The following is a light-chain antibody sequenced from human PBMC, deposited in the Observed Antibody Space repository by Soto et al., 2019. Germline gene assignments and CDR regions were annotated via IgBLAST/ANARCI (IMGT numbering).Light chain of an antibody. CDR3: QQCSSWPLT. J-gene: IGKJ4*01. V-gene: IGKV3-11*01. CDR1: QSVSSY. Sequence: EIVLTQSPASLSLSLGERATLSCRASQSVSSYLAWYQQKPAKTPRLLIYNASNRATGIPARFSGSGSGTDFTLTVSSLEPEDFAVYYCQQCSSWPLTFGGGTKVDVK. CDR2: NAS.